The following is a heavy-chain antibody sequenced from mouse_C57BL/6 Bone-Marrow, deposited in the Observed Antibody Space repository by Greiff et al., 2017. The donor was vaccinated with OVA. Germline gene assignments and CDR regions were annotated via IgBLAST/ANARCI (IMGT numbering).Heavy chain of an antibody. D-gene: IGHD2-5*01. CDR2: INPGSGGT. CDR3: ATGDSNSAWFAY. Sequence: VQLQQSGAELVRPGTSVKVSCKASGYAFTNYLIEWVKQRPGQGLEWIGVINPGSGGTNYNEKFKGKATLTADKSSSTAYMQLSSLTSEDSAVYFCATGDSNSAWFAYWGQGTLVTVSA. CDR1: GYAFTNYL. V-gene: IGHV1-54*01. J-gene: IGHJ3*01.